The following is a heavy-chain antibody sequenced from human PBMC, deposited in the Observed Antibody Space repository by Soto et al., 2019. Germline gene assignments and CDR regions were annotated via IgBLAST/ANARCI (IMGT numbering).Heavy chain of an antibody. Sequence: GGSLRLSCAASGFTVSSNYMSWVRQAPGKGLEWVSVIYSGGSTYYADSVKGRFTISRDNSKNTLYLQMNSLRAEDTAVYYCARDLGYYYDSSGYYDYWGQGTLVTVSS. CDR1: GFTVSSNY. CDR2: IYSGGST. V-gene: IGHV3-53*01. D-gene: IGHD3-22*01. CDR3: ARDLGYYYDSSGYYDY. J-gene: IGHJ4*02.